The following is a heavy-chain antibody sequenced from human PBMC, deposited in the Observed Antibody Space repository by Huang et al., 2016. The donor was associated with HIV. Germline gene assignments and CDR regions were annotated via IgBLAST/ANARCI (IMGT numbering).Heavy chain of an antibody. D-gene: IGHD3-22*01. CDR3: GGSSGYWSFDY. J-gene: IGHJ4*02. Sequence: QVQLVQSGGEVKKPGASVKVSCKASDYTFTSYAISWVRQAPGQGLEGMGWISTNNGDTNYAQKFQGRVTMTTDTSTSTAYMELRSLRSDDTAVYYCGGSSGYWSFDYWGQGTLVTVSS. CDR1: DYTFTSYA. CDR2: ISTNNGDT. V-gene: IGHV1-18*04.